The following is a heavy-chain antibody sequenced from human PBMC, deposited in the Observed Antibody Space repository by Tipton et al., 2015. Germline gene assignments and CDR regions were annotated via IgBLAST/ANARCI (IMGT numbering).Heavy chain of an antibody. Sequence: GSLRLSCAASGFTFSSYWMSWVRQAPGKGLEWVANIKQDGSEKYYVDSVKGRFTISRDNAQNSLFLQLNSLTAEDTAFYYCAREGSSWYFGVYWGQGTLVSVSS. J-gene: IGHJ4*02. CDR1: GFTFSSYW. CDR2: IKQDGSEK. V-gene: IGHV3-7*03. CDR3: AREGSSWYFGVY. D-gene: IGHD6-13*01.